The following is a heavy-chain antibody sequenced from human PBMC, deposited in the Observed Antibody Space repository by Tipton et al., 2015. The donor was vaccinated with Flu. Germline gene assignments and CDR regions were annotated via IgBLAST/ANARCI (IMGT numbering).Heavy chain of an antibody. V-gene: IGHV3-66*02. D-gene: IGHD3-10*01. J-gene: IGHJ4*02. Sequence: SLRLSCAASGFTVERYYMNWVRQAPGHGLEWVSVVYAGGSTFYADSVRGRFTISRDRSTNTLDLQMNTLTSGDTAVYYCVRGKYSSGSCYLDYWGQGTLV. CDR3: VRGKYSSGSCYLDY. CDR1: GFTVERYY. CDR2: VYAGGST.